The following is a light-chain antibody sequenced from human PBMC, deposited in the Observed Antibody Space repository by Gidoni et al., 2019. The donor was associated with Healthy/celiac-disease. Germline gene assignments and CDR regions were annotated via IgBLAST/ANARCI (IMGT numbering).Light chain of an antibody. V-gene: IGKV1-6*01. Sequence: AIQMTHSPSSLSSSVGDRVTITCRASQSIRNDLGWYQQKPEKAPKLLIYAASSLQSGVPSRFSGSGSGTDFTLTISSLQPEDFATYYCLQDYNYPPTFGQGTKVEIK. CDR3: LQDYNYPPT. CDR2: AAS. CDR1: QSIRND. J-gene: IGKJ1*01.